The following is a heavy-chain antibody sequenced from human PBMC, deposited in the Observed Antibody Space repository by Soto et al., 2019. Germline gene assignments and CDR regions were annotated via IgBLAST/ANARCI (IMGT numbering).Heavy chain of an antibody. D-gene: IGHD2-15*01. Sequence: QVQLQESGPGLVKPSQTLSLTCTVSGGSISSGGYYWSWIRQHPGKGLEWIGYIYYSGSTYYNPSLKSRVTISVDTSKSQFSLKLSSVTAADTAVYYCARETRRSSHCSGGSCYSTPFDYWGQGTLVTVSS. CDR2: IYYSGST. CDR3: ARETRRSSHCSGGSCYSTPFDY. J-gene: IGHJ4*02. CDR1: GGSISSGGYY. V-gene: IGHV4-31*03.